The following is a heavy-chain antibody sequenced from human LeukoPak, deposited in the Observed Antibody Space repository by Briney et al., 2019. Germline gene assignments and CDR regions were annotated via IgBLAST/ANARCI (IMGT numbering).Heavy chain of an antibody. CDR3: ARVRALSYYDSSGEFYYFDY. CDR2: MFYSGST. CDR1: GGSIRSHY. V-gene: IGHV4-59*11. Sequence: SETLSLPCTVSGGSIRSHYWSWIRQPPGKGLEWIGYMFYSGSTNYNPSLKTRVTISVDTSKNQFSLKLSSVTAADTAVYYCARVRALSYYDSSGEFYYFDYWGERIGVTVSS. D-gene: IGHD3-22*01. J-gene: IGHJ4*02.